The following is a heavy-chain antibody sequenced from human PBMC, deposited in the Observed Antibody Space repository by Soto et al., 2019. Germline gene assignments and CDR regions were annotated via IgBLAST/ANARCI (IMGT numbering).Heavy chain of an antibody. V-gene: IGHV3-15*01. Sequence: EVQLVESGGGLVKPGGSLRLSCAASGFTFSNAWMSWVRQAPGKGLEWVGRIKSKTDGGTTDYAAPVKGRVTISRDDSKNTLYLQMNSLKTEDTAVYYCTASYGSGSYGRRWGQGTLVTVSS. CDR2: IKSKTDGGTT. J-gene: IGHJ4*02. D-gene: IGHD3-10*01. CDR3: TASYGSGSYGRR. CDR1: GFTFSNAW.